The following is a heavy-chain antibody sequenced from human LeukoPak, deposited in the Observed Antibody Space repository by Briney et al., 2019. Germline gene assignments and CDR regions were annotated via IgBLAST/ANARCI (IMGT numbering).Heavy chain of an antibody. Sequence: GGSLRLSCAPCGLTLSSYGMLGVRQAPDKGVERVAVIWFYGSNKYYGDSVKGRFPIPRDNSKNTLSLQMQSLKADDTAVYDSARDIAGVSTSHYYGGKQDAILDYWGQGTLVTVSS. CDR3: ARDIAGVSTSHYYGGKQDAILDY. D-gene: IGHD4-23*01. CDR1: GLTLSSYG. CDR2: IWFYGSNK. V-gene: IGHV3-33*01. J-gene: IGHJ4*02.